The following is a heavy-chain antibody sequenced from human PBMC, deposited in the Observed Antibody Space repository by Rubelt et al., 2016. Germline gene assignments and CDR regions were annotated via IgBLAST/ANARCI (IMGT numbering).Heavy chain of an antibody. CDR3: ARDLPPFRRYNWNFPLDY. J-gene: IGHJ4*02. V-gene: IGHV1-18*01. Sequence: QVQLVQSGAEVKKPGASVKVSCKASGYTFTSYGISWVRQAPGQGLEWMGWLSADNGNTNYAQKVQGRVTMTTDASTGTAYMERRSLRAADTAVYYCARDLPPFRRYNWNFPLDYWGQGTLVTVSS. D-gene: IGHD1-7*01. CDR1: GYTFTSYG. CDR2: LSADNGNT.